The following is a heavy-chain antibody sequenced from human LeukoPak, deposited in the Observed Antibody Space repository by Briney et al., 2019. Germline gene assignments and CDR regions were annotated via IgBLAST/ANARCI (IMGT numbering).Heavy chain of an antibody. Sequence: GGSLRLSCAASGFTFSSYAMHWVRQAPGKGLEWVAVISYDGSNKYYADSVKGRFTISRDNSKNTLYLQMNSLRAEDTAVYYCARDGCRSGSCYVRYFDYWGQGTLVTVSS. J-gene: IGHJ4*02. CDR2: ISYDGSNK. CDR1: GFTFSSYA. V-gene: IGHV3-30-3*01. CDR3: ARDGCRSGSCYVRYFDY. D-gene: IGHD2-15*01.